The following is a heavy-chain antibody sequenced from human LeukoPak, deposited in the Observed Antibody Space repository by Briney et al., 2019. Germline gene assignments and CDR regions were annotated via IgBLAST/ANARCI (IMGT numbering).Heavy chain of an antibody. CDR1: GFTFNSYN. Sequence: PGGSLRLSCAASGFTFNSYNMNWVRQAPGKGLEWVSYISSSSSTIYYADSVKGRFTISRDSAKTSLFLQMNSLRDEDTAVYYCARAYSSSSGRDAFDSWGLGTLVTVS. D-gene: IGHD6-6*01. V-gene: IGHV3-48*02. CDR2: ISSSSSTI. J-gene: IGHJ3*02. CDR3: ARAYSSSSGRDAFDS.